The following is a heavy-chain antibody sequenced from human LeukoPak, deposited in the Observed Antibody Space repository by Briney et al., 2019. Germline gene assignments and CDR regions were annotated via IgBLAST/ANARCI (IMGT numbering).Heavy chain of an antibody. CDR1: GYTFTGYY. V-gene: IGHV1-2*02. CDR2: INPNSGGT. CDR3: ARVRKTTYCFDP. Sequence: ASLKASCKASGYTFTGYYMDWVRQAPGQGLGWMGWINPNSGGTNYAQKFQGRVTMTRDTSISTAYMELSRLRSDDTAVYYCARVRKTTYCFDPWGQGTLVTVSS. J-gene: IGHJ5*02. D-gene: IGHD4-11*01.